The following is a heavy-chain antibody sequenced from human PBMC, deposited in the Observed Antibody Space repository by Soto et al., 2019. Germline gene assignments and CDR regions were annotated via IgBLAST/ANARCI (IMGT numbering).Heavy chain of an antibody. Sequence: SETLSLTCTVSGDSISSTGYFWDWIRQPPGKGLEWIGSIFYSGTTYFNPSLKSRVTISVDTSRNQFSLKLSSVTAADTAVYYCARQRVHYGMDVWGQGTPVTVSS. J-gene: IGHJ6*02. V-gene: IGHV4-39*01. CDR3: ARQRVHYGMDV. CDR2: IFYSGTT. CDR1: GDSISSTGYF.